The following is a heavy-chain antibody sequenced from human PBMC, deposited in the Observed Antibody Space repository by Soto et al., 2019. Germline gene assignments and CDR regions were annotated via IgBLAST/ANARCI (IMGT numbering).Heavy chain of an antibody. V-gene: IGHV4-59*01. CDR3: ARAHTAMVTEQFDY. J-gene: IGHJ4*02. CDR1: GGSISSYY. Sequence: TLSLTCTVSGGSISSYYWSWIRQPPGKGLEWIGYIYYSGSTNYNPSLKSRVTISVDTSKNQFSLKLSSVTAADTAVYYCARAHTAMVTEQFDYWGQGTLVTVSS. D-gene: IGHD5-18*01. CDR2: IYYSGST.